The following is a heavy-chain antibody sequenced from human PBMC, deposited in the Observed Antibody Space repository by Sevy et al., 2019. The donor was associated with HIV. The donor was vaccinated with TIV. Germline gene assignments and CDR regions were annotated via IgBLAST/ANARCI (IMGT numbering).Heavy chain of an antibody. CDR2: IGYDGSNI. Sequence: GGSLRLSCAASGFTPSTYGMHWVRQAPGKGLEWVAVIGYDGSNIYYADSVKGRFTISRDNSKNTLFLQMDSLRAEATAIYYCARDPRMYGDYLLAYFDYWGQGTLVTVSS. V-gene: IGHV3-33*01. CDR3: ARDPRMYGDYLLAYFDY. J-gene: IGHJ4*02. D-gene: IGHD2-8*01. CDR1: GFTPSTYG.